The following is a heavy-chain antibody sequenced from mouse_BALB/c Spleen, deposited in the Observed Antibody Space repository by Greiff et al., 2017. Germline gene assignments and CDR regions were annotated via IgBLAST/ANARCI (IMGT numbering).Heavy chain of an antibody. J-gene: IGHJ3*01. CDR2: INSNGGST. V-gene: IGHV5-6-3*01. CDR3: ARDGNYWFAY. D-gene: IGHD2-1*01. CDR1: GFTFSSYG. Sequence: EVKLVESGGGLVQPGGSLQLSCAASGFTFSSYGLSLVRQTPDKRLELVATINSNGGSTYYPDSVKGRFTISRDNAKNTLYLQMSSLKSEDTAMYYCARDGNYWFAYWGQGTLVTVAA.